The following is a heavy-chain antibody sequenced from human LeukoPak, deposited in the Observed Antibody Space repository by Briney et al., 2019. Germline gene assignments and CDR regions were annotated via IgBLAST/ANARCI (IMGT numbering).Heavy chain of an antibody. CDR3: ARDLNKGARGDY. CDR2: IRYDETNT. J-gene: IGHJ4*02. Sequence: PGRSLRLSCAASGFHFSTYGMHWVRQAPGKGLEWVALIRYDETNTYYADSVKGRFTISRDNSKNTLYLQMSSLRAEDTAVYYCARDLNKGARGDYWGQGTLVTVSS. D-gene: IGHD2/OR15-2a*01. CDR1: GFHFSTYG. V-gene: IGHV3-33*01.